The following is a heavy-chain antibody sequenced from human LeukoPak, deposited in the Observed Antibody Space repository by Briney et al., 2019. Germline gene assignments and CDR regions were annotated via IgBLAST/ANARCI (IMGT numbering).Heavy chain of an antibody. CDR1: ELSLTTNA. Sequence: SGRSLRLSCVLSELSLTTNARRWLMSWVRQTPGKRLEWVSTLRGSDANTYYTNSVQGRFTISRDGFKNTLYLQMNSLGAEDTAVSYCLFRTEYDRGGYPFEYWGQGTLVTVSA. CDR2: LRGSDANT. J-gene: IGHJ4*02. V-gene: IGHV3-23*01. D-gene: IGHD3-22*01. CDR3: LFRTEYDRGGYPFEY.